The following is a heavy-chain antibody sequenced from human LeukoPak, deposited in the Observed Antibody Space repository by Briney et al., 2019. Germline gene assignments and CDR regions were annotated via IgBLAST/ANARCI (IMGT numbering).Heavy chain of an antibody. CDR2: ISGSGGST. V-gene: IGHV3-23*01. Sequence: GGSLRLSCAASGFTFSSYGMSWVRQAPGKGLEWVSAISGSGGSTYYADSVKGRFTISRDNSKNTLYLQMNSLRAEDTAVYYCAKQSHYYGSGSYLLGPDYFDYWGQGTLATVSS. D-gene: IGHD3-10*01. CDR3: AKQSHYYGSGSYLLGPDYFDY. J-gene: IGHJ4*02. CDR1: GFTFSSYG.